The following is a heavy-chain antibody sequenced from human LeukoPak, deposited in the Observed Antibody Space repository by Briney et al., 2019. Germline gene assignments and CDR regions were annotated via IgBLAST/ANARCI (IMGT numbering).Heavy chain of an antibody. V-gene: IGHV3-30*18. CDR3: AKVNWGQWPNEWFQH. Sequence: GGSLRLSCAASGFTFSHYGVHWVRQAPGKGLEWVAVISYDGSNKYFADSVKGRFTISRDNSKNTLYLQMNSLRAEDTAVYYCAKVNWGQWPNEWFQHWGQGTLVTVSS. D-gene: IGHD6-19*01. J-gene: IGHJ1*01. CDR1: GFTFSHYG. CDR2: ISYDGSNK.